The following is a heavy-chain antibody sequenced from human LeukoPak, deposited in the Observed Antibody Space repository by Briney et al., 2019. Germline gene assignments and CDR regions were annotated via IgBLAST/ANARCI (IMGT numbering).Heavy chain of an antibody. Sequence: GGSLRLSCAASGLTFSSYWMHWVRQAPGKGLVWVSRINSDGSSTSYADSVKGRFTISRDNAKNTLYLQMNSLRAEDTAVYYCARVGPYSSSWSLVDYWGQGTLVTVSS. V-gene: IGHV3-74*01. D-gene: IGHD6-13*01. CDR2: INSDGSST. J-gene: IGHJ4*02. CDR3: ARVGPYSSSWSLVDY. CDR1: GLTFSSYW.